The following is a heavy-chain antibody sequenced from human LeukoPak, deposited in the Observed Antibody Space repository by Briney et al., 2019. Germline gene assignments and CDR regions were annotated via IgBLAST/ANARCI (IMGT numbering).Heavy chain of an antibody. V-gene: IGHV3-23*01. J-gene: IGHJ4*02. Sequence: GRTLRLSCAPSGFTPSSHWMSWVRQAPGNGLEWVSYISSPGTTTYYADSVKGRFTISRDNSKNTLYLQMNSLRAEDTAVYYCAKSIIPVIALNYFDYWGQGTLVTVSS. D-gene: IGHD3-22*01. CDR1: GFTPSSHW. CDR2: ISSPGTTT. CDR3: AKSIIPVIALNYFDY.